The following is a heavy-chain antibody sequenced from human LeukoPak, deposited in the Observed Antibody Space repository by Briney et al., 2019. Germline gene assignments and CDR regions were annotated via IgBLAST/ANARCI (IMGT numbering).Heavy chain of an antibody. CDR3: ARQECSGGSCYGGY. V-gene: IGHV4-59*01. Sequence: SETLSLTCTVSGGSISSYYWSWIRQPPGKGLEWIGYIYYSGSTNYNPSLKSRVTISVDTSKDQFSLKLSSVTAADTAVYYCARQECSGGSCYGGYWGQGTLVTVSS. CDR1: GGSISSYY. J-gene: IGHJ4*02. D-gene: IGHD2-15*01. CDR2: IYYSGST.